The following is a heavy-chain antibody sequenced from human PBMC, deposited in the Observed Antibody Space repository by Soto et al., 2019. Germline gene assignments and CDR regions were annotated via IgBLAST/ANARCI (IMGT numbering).Heavy chain of an antibody. CDR3: ARGDFYSGDL. V-gene: IGHV3-7*05. CDR1: GFTFRSYW. Sequence: EVQLVESGGGLVQPGGSLRLSCVASGFTFRSYWMSWVRQAPGKGLEWVANINEDESEKNKVDSVKGRFTISRDNAKNSLYLQMNSLRAEDTAMYFCARGDFYSGDLWGQGSLVTVSP. D-gene: IGHD4-4*01. J-gene: IGHJ5*02. CDR2: INEDESEK.